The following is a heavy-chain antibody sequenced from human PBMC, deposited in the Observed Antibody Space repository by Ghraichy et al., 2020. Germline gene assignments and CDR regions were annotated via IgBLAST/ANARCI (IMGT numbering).Heavy chain of an antibody. J-gene: IGHJ6*02. V-gene: IGHV3-74*01. Sequence: LSLTCAASGLTFSSYWMHWVRQAPGKGLVLVSRTKSDGSSTRYADSVKGRFTVSRDNAKNTLYLQMNSLRAEDTAVYYCAFWSGYSYYTYYGMDVWGQGTTVTVSS. D-gene: IGHD3-3*01. CDR1: GLTFSSYW. CDR3: AFWSGYSYYTYYGMDV. CDR2: TKSDGSST.